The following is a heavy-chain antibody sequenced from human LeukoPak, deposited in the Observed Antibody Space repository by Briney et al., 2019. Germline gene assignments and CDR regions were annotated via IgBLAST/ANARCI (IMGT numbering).Heavy chain of an antibody. CDR1: GYTLTSYY. J-gene: IGHJ3*02. CDR2: INPSGGST. V-gene: IGHV1-46*01. CDR3: ATNRQIMILGVVIMPAFDI. D-gene: IGHD3-3*01. Sequence: ASVKVSCKASGYTLTSYYMHWVRQAPGQGLEWMGIINPSGGSTSYAQKFQGRVTMTRDTSTSTVYMELSSLRSEDTAVYYCATNRQIMILGVVIMPAFDIWGQGTMVTVSS.